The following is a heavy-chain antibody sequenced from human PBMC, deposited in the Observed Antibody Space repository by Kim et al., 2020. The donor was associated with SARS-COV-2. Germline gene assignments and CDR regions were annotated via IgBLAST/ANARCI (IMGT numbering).Heavy chain of an antibody. CDR1: GGSISSGGYY. V-gene: IGHV4-31*03. CDR2: IYYSGST. J-gene: IGHJ5*02. D-gene: IGHD3-10*01. CDR3: ARESPSSGSLGDWCDP. Sequence: SETLSLTCTVSGGSISSGGYYWSWIRQHPGKGLEWVGNIYYSGSTYYNPSLKRRVTISVDTSKNQFSLMLSSVTAASTAVYFCARESPSSGSLGDWCDPWGQGTLVTVSS.